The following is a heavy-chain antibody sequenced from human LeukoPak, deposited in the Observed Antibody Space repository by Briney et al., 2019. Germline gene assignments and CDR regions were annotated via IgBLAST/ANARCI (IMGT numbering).Heavy chain of an antibody. Sequence: ASVKVSCKVSGYTLTELSMHWVRQAPGKGLEWMGGFDPEDGETIYAQKFQGRVTMTEDTSTDTAYMELSSLRSEDTAVYYWAMQRIRVTYYYDSSGYMWGQGTLVTVSS. CDR3: AMQRIRVTYYYDSSGYM. V-gene: IGHV1-24*01. CDR2: FDPEDGET. CDR1: GYTLTELS. J-gene: IGHJ4*02. D-gene: IGHD3-22*01.